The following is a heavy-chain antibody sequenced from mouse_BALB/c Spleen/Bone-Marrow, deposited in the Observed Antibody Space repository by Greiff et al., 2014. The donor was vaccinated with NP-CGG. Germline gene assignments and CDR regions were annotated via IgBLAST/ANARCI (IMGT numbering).Heavy chain of an antibody. CDR3: ARVRNWADY. CDR1: GYAFSSYW. V-gene: IGHV1-80*01. D-gene: IGHD4-1*01. CDR2: IYPGDGDT. J-gene: IGHJ2*01. Sequence: QVQLKESGAGLVRPGSSVKISCKASGYAFSSYWMNWGEQRPGQGLEWIGQIYPGDGDTNYNGKFKGKATLTADKSSSTAYMQLSSLTSEDSAVYFCARVRNWADYWGQGTTLTVSS.